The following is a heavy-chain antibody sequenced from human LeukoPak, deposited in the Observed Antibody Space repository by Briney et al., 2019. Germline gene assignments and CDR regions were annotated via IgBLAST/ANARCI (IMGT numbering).Heavy chain of an antibody. CDR3: ARGGGLDV. Sequence: GGSLRLSCEGSAFIFSGHWMNWVRQTPGKGLEWVASIKEDGSERQYVDSVKGRFTISRDNAKNSLYLQMSNLRAEDTAVYFCARGGGLDVWGQGATVTVSS. CDR2: IKEDGSER. CDR1: AFIFSGHW. J-gene: IGHJ6*02. D-gene: IGHD3-16*01. V-gene: IGHV3-7*03.